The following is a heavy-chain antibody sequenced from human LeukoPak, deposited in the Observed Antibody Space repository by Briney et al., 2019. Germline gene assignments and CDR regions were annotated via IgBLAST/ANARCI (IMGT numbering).Heavy chain of an antibody. D-gene: IGHD2-2*01. J-gene: IGHJ4*02. Sequence: SGGSLRLSCAASGFTFSSYGMHWVRQAPGKGLEWVAVISYDGGNKYYADSVKGRFTISRDNSKNTLYLQMNSLRAEDTAVYYCAKAPGGCSSTSCYSLDCWGQGTLVTVSS. V-gene: IGHV3-30*18. CDR2: ISYDGGNK. CDR1: GFTFSSYG. CDR3: AKAPGGCSSTSCYSLDC.